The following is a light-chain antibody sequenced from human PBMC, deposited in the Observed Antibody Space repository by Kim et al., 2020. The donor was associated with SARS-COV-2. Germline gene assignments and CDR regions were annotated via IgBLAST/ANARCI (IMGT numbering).Light chain of an antibody. V-gene: IGKV1-5*01. J-gene: IGKJ1*01. Sequence: STLSASVGDRVPLRCRASQSVSRWLAWYQQKPGKAPKLLIYDGSNLQSGVPSRFSGSGSGTEFTLTISSLQPDDFAIYYCQHRQTFGQGTKVDIK. CDR3: QHRQT. CDR1: QSVSRW. CDR2: DGS.